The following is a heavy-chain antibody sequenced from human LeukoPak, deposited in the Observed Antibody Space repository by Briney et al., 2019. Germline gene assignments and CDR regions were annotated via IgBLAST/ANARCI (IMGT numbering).Heavy chain of an antibody. D-gene: IGHD4-17*01. V-gene: IGHV4-59*08. Sequence: SETLSLTCTVSGGSISSYYWSWIRQPPGKGLEWIGYIYYSGSTNYNPSLKSRVTISVDTSKNQFSLKLSSVIAADTAVYYCARLMTYGDYLIDYWGQGTLVTVSS. CDR2: IYYSGST. CDR3: ARLMTYGDYLIDY. J-gene: IGHJ4*02. CDR1: GGSISSYY.